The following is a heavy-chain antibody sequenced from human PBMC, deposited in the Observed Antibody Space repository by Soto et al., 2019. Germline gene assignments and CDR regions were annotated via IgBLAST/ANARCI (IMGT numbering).Heavy chain of an antibody. D-gene: IGHD2-2*03. CDR2: IYYSGST. V-gene: IGHV4-59*08. CDR1: GGSISSYY. J-gene: IGHJ4*02. Sequence: SETLSLTCTVSGGSISSYYWSWIRQPPGKGLEWIGYIYYSGSTNYNPSLKSRVTISVDTSKNQFSLKLSSVTAADTAVYYCARLGYCSSTSCRPFDYWDEGTLVTVSS. CDR3: ARLGYCSSTSCRPFDY.